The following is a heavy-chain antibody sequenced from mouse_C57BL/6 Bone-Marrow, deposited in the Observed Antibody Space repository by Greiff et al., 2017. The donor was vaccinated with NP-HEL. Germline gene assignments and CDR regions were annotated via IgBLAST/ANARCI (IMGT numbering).Heavy chain of an antibody. V-gene: IGHV1-64*01. CDR1: GYTFTSYW. D-gene: IGHD1-1*01. CDR2: IHPNSGST. CDR3: ARDTTVVDYWYFDV. J-gene: IGHJ1*03. Sequence: QVQLQQPGAELVKPWASVKLSCKASGYTFTSYWMHWVKQRPGQGLEWIGMIHPNSGSTNYNEKFKSKATLTVDKSSSTAYMQLSSLTSEDSAVYYCARDTTVVDYWYFDVWGTGTTVTVSS.